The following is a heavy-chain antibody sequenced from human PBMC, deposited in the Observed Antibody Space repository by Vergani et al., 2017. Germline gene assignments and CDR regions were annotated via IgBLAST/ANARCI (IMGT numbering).Heavy chain of an antibody. CDR2: ISSSTSYI. CDR3: SRATDYGDFFDF. D-gene: IGHD4-17*01. V-gene: IGHV3-21*01. J-gene: IGHJ4*02. Sequence: EVQLVESGGGLVKPGGSLRLSCAASGFTFSSYSMNWVRQAPGKGLEWVSSISSSTSYIYYADLVKGRFTISRDNAKNSLYLQMNSLRAEDTAVYYCSRATDYGDFFDFWGQGTLVTVSS. CDR1: GFTFSSYS.